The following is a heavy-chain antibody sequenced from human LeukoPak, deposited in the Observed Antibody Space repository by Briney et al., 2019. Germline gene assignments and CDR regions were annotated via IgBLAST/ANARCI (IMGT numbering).Heavy chain of an antibody. CDR1: SEFFSGYY. D-gene: IGHD7-27*01. CDR2: IYYTET. V-gene: IGHV4-59*01. CDR3: ATRKLGNDY. Sequence: NPSETLSLTCGVSSEFFSGYYWGWIRQSPGKGLEWIGYIYYTETSYNPSLKSRVTISADTSKNQFSLKLYSVTAADTAVYYCATRKLGNDYWGQGTLVTVSS. J-gene: IGHJ4*02.